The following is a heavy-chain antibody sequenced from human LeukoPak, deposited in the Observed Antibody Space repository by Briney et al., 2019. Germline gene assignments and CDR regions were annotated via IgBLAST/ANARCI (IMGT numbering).Heavy chain of an antibody. CDR3: ARGRKGLLWFGGNRFDP. Sequence: SETLSLTCTVSGYSISSGYYWGWIRQPPGKGLEWIGSIYHSGSTYYNPSLKSRVTISVDTSKNQFSLKLSSVTAADTAVYYCARGRKGLLWFGGNRFDPWGQGTLVTVSS. J-gene: IGHJ5*02. D-gene: IGHD3-10*01. CDR2: IYHSGST. CDR1: GYSISSGYY. V-gene: IGHV4-38-2*02.